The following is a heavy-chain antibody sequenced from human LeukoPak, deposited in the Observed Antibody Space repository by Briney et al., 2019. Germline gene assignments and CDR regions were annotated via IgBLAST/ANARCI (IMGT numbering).Heavy chain of an antibody. J-gene: IGHJ4*02. CDR3: ARGPLFNSAWLDY. CDR1: GYTFTRYD. V-gene: IGHV1-8*01. CDR2: MNPNSGNT. D-gene: IGHD3-3*01. Sequence: ASVKVSCKTSGYTFTRYDVNWVRQAPGQGPEWMGWMNPNSGNTHYAQKFQGRVTLTRNTSISTAYMELSSLRSEDTAVYYCARGPLFNSAWLDYWGQGTLVKVS.